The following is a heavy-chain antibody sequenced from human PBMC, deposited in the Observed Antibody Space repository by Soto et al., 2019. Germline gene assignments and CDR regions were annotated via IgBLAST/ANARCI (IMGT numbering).Heavy chain of an antibody. CDR2: INAGNGNT. CDR3: ARTFVVVPAAIGSYSHYGTDV. V-gene: IGHV1-3*01. Sequence: ASVNVSCKASGYSFTSYSLHWVRQAPGQRLEWMGWINAGNGNTKYSQKFQGRVTITKDTSARTAYMELNSLTSEDTAVYYCARTFVVVPAAIGSYSHYGTDVWGKGTTFNISS. CDR1: GYSFTSYS. D-gene: IGHD2-2*01. J-gene: IGHJ6*04.